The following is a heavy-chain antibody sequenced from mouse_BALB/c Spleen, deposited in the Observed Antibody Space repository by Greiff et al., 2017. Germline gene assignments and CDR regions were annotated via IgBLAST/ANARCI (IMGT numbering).Heavy chain of an antibody. CDR2: ISSGGST. D-gene: IGHD1-1*01. Sequence: EVNVVESGGGLVKPGGSLKLSCAASGFTFSSYAMSWVRQTPEKRLEWVASISSGGSTYYPDSVKGRFTISRDNARNILYLQMSSLRSEDTAMYYCARGGYYYGSSYYWYFDVWGAGTTVTVSS. CDR1: GFTFSSYA. J-gene: IGHJ1*01. V-gene: IGHV5-6-5*01. CDR3: ARGGYYYGSSYYWYFDV.